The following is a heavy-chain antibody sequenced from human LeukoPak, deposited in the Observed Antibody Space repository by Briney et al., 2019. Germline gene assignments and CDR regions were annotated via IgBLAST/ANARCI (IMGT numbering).Heavy chain of an antibody. V-gene: IGHV3-21*01. CDR2: ITSSGTHI. Sequence: PGGSLRLSCAASGFTFSSFNMNWVRQAPGKAMEWVSSITSSGTHIFYADSVRGRFTVSRDNAKDSLYLQVNSLRAEDTAVYYCAKDHLGHSGSYPYYMDVWGKGTTVTVSS. D-gene: IGHD1-26*01. J-gene: IGHJ6*03. CDR3: AKDHLGHSGSYPYYMDV. CDR1: GFTFSSFN.